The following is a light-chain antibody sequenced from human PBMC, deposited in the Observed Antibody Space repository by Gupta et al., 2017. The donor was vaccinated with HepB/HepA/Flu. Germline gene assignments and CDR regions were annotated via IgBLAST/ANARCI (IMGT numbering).Light chain of an antibody. Sequence: EIVLTQSPGTPSLSPGERATLSCRASQSVSTYLAWYQQKPGQAPRLLMYGASSRAAGIPDRFSGSGSGTDFTLTISRLEPEDFAVYYCNHYDGSPYTFGQGTNLEI. V-gene: IGKV3-20*01. CDR2: GAS. CDR3: NHYDGSPYT. CDR1: QSVSTY. J-gene: IGKJ2*01.